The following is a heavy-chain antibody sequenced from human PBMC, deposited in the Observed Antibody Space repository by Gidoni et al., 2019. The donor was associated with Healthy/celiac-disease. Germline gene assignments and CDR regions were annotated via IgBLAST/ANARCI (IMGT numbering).Heavy chain of an antibody. CDR2: ISWNSGSI. CDR1: GFTFDDYA. Sequence: EVQLVESGGGLVQPGRSLRLSCAASGFTFDDYAMHWVRQAPGKGLEWVSGISWNSGSIGYADSVKGRFTISRDNAKNSLYLQMNSLRAEDTALYYCAKGADGWYQKGIDYWGQGTLVTVSS. V-gene: IGHV3-9*01. CDR3: AKGADGWYQKGIDY. J-gene: IGHJ4*02. D-gene: IGHD6-19*01.